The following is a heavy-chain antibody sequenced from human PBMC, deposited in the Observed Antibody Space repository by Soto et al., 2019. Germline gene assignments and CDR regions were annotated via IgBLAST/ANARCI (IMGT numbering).Heavy chain of an antibody. CDR1: GFTFSSYA. J-gene: IGHJ4*02. V-gene: IGHV3-23*01. CDR2: ISGSGGST. CDR3: AKSPRIAAAGLRIKIFDY. D-gene: IGHD6-13*01. Sequence: GGSLRLSCAASGFTFSSYAMSWVRQAPGKGLEWVSAISGSGGSTYYADSVKGRFTISRDNSKNTLYLQMNSLRAEDTAVYYCAKSPRIAAAGLRIKIFDYWGQGTLVTVSS.